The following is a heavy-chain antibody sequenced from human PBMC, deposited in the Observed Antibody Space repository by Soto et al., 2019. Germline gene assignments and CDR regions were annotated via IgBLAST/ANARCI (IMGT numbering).Heavy chain of an antibody. J-gene: IGHJ4*02. D-gene: IGHD3-16*01. CDR2: ISAYNGNT. Sequence: QVQLVQSGAEVKKPGASVKVSCKASGYTFTSYGISWVRQAPGQGLEWMGWISAYNGNTNYAQKLQGRVTMTTDTTTTTADMELRSLRYDDKAVYYCARAGGPPIWGGSLGGDYWGQGTLVTVSS. CDR3: ARAGGPPIWGGSLGGDY. V-gene: IGHV1-18*01. CDR1: GYTFTSYG.